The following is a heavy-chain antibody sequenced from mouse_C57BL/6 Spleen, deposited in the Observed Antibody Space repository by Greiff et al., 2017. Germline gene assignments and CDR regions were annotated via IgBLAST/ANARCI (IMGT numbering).Heavy chain of an antibody. Sequence: EVMLVESGGGLVQPGGSMKLSCVASGFTFSNYWMNWVRQSPEKGLEWVAQIRLKSDNYATHYAESVKGRFTISRDDSKSSVYLQMNNLRAEDTGIYYCTPLYYGYDDYAMDYWGQGTSVTVSS. V-gene: IGHV6-3*01. J-gene: IGHJ4*01. CDR3: TPLYYGYDDYAMDY. CDR2: IRLKSDNYAT. D-gene: IGHD2-2*01. CDR1: GFTFSNYW.